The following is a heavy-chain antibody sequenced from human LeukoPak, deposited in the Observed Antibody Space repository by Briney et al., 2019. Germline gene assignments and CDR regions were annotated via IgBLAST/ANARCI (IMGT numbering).Heavy chain of an antibody. CDR1: AFTFSTYW. V-gene: IGHV3-7*01. J-gene: IGHJ4*02. Sequence: GGSLRLSCAASAFTFSTYWMSSVRQAPGKGLEWVANIKQDGSEKYYVDSVKGRFTISRDNAKNSLYLQMNSLRAEDTAMCYCARDSAGNDYWGQGTLVTVSS. CDR2: IKQDGSEK. D-gene: IGHD6-13*01. CDR3: ARDSAGNDY.